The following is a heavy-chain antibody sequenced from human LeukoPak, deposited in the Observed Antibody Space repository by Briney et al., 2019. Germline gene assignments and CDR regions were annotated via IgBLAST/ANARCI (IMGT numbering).Heavy chain of an antibody. Sequence: GASVKVSCKASGHTFTSYGISWVRQAPGQGLEWMGWISAYNGNTNYAQKLQGRVTMTTDTSTSTAYMELRSLRADDTAIYYCAKSGLNRFDYWGQGTLVTVSS. D-gene: IGHD2-15*01. CDR1: GHTFTSYG. CDR3: AKSGLNRFDY. V-gene: IGHV1-18*01. J-gene: IGHJ4*02. CDR2: ISAYNGNT.